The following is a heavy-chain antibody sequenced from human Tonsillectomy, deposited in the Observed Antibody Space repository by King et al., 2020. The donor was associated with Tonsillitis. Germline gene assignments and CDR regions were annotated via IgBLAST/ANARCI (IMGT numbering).Heavy chain of an antibody. J-gene: IGHJ5*02. CDR2: IYYSGST. CDR3: ARDIGPYYYHSSGPLTP. V-gene: IGHV4-31*03. CDR1: GGSISSGGYY. D-gene: IGHD3-22*01. Sequence: LQLQESGPGLVKPSQTLSLTCTVSGGSISSGGYYWSWIRQHPGKGLEWIGYIYYSGSTYYNPSLKSRVTMSIDTSKNQFSLKLSSVTAADTAVYYCARDIGPYYYHSSGPLTPWGQGTLVTVSS.